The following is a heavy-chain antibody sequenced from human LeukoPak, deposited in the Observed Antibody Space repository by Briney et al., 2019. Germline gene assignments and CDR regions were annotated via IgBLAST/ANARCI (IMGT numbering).Heavy chain of an antibody. V-gene: IGHV4-39*07. CDR3: ARVDYGDYVTDAFDI. J-gene: IGHJ3*02. Sequence: SETLSLTCTVSGGSISDYYWGWIRQPPGKGLEWIGSIYYSGSTYYNPSLKSRVTISVDTSKNQFSLNLSSATAADTAVYYCARVDYGDYVTDAFDIWGQGTMVTVSS. CDR1: GGSISDYY. D-gene: IGHD4-17*01. CDR2: IYYSGST.